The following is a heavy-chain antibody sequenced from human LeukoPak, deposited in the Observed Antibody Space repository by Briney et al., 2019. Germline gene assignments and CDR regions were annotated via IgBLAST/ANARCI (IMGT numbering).Heavy chain of an antibody. D-gene: IGHD6-13*01. CDR1: GFTFSDYY. V-gene: IGHV3-11*01. J-gene: IGHJ4*02. CDR2: ISSSGSTI. CDR3: ARWGYSSSWYCFDY. Sequence: PGGSLRLSCAASGFTFSDYYMSWIRQAPGKGLEWVSYISSSGSTINYADSVKGRFTISRDNAKNSLYLQMNSLRAEDTAVYYCARWGYSSSWYCFDYWGQGTLVTVSS.